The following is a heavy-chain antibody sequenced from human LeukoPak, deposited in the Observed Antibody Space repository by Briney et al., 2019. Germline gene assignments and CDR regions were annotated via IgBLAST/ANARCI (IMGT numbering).Heavy chain of an antibody. CDR3: AKDRSYSYYFDY. CDR2: ISYDGSNK. V-gene: IGHV3-30*18. D-gene: IGHD1-26*01. Sequence: GRSLRLSCAASGFTFSSYGMHWVRQAPGKGLEWVAVISYDGSNKYYADSVKGRFTISRDNSKNTLYLQMNSLRAEDTAVYYCAKDRSYSYYFDYWGQGTLVTVSS. CDR1: GFTFSSYG. J-gene: IGHJ4*02.